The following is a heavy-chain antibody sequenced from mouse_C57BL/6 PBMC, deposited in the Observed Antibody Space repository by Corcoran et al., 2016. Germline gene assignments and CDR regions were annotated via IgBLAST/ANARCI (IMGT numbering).Heavy chain of an antibody. Sequence: EVQLQQSGPVLVKPGASVKMSCKASGYTFTDYYMNWVKQSHGKSLEWIGVINPYNGGTSYNQKFKGKATLTVDKSSSTTYMELNSLTSEDSAVYYCARSGLLGLHWYFDVWGTGTTVTVSS. CDR1: GYTFTDYY. CDR3: ARSGLLGLHWYFDV. J-gene: IGHJ1*03. V-gene: IGHV1-19*01. CDR2: INPYNGGT. D-gene: IGHD4-1*01.